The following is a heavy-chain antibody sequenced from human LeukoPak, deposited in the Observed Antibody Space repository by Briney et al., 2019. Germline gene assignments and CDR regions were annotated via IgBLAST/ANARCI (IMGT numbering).Heavy chain of an antibody. D-gene: IGHD1-26*01. CDR2: IYHSGST. J-gene: IGHJ4*02. CDR3: AREKLSGSYSG. Sequence: SETLSLTCTVSGYSISSGYYWGWIRQPPGKGLEWIGSIYHSGSTYYNPSLKSRVTISVDTSKNQFSLKLSSVTAADTAVYYCAREKLSGSYSGWGQGTLVTVSS. CDR1: GYSISSGYY. V-gene: IGHV4-38-2*02.